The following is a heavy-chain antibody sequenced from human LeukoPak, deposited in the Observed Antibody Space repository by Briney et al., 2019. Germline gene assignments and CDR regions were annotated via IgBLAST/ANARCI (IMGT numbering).Heavy chain of an antibody. D-gene: IGHD5-18*01. CDR2: IYPSGGST. J-gene: IGHJ6*03. V-gene: IGHV1-46*01. Sequence: GASVKVSCKASGYIFTSYYIHWVRQAPGQGLEWMGIIYPSGGSTTYAQKFQGRVTMTRDTSTSTVYMELSSLRAEDTAVYYCARVDTAMVVYYYYYMDVWGKGTTVTVSS. CDR1: GYIFTSYY. CDR3: ARVDTAMVVYYYYYMDV.